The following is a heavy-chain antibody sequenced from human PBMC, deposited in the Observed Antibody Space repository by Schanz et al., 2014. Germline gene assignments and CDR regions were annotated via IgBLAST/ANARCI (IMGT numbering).Heavy chain of an antibody. V-gene: IGHV3-48*04. J-gene: IGHJ6*02. Sequence: EVQLLESGGGLVQPGGSLRLSCLASGFAFSSYGMNWLRQAPGKGLEWVSYVSSSSSYTHYADSVKGRFTISRDNAKNSLYLQMNSLRAEDTAVYYCLAPDYGMDVWGQGTTVTVSS. CDR3: LAPDYGMDV. CDR2: VSSSSSYT. CDR1: GFAFSSYG.